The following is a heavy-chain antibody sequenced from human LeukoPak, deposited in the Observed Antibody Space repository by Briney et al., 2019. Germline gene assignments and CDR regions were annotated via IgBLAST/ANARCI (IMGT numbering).Heavy chain of an antibody. J-gene: IGHJ4*02. CDR1: GYTFTGYY. V-gene: IGHV1-2*02. CDR2: INPNSGGT. Sequence: ASVKVSCKASGYTFTGYYMHWVRQAPGQGLEWMGWINPNSGGTNYAQKFQGRVTMTRDTSISTAYMELRSLRSDDTAVYYCASIVGATSLFGYWGQGTLVTVSS. CDR3: ASIVGATSLFGY. D-gene: IGHD1-26*01.